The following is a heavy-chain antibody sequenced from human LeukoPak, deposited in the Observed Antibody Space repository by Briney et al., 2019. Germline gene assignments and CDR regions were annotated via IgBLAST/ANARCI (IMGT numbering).Heavy chain of an antibody. CDR3: AKYSSGPAYFVY. CDR2: INHSGST. CDR1: GGSFSGYY. J-gene: IGHJ4*02. Sequence: SETLSLTCAVYGGSFSGYYWRWIRQPPGKGLEWIGEINHSGSTNYNPSLKSRVTISVDTSKNQFSLKLSSVTAADTAVYYCAKYSSGPAYFVYWGQGTLVTVSS. V-gene: IGHV4-34*01. D-gene: IGHD6-19*01.